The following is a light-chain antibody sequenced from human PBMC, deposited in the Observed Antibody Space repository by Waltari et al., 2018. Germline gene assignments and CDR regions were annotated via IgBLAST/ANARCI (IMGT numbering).Light chain of an antibody. CDR2: DVT. Sequence: QSALTQPASVSGSPGQSITISCTGASSDVGSYHLVSLYQQHPGKAPKLLIYDVTQRPSGVSDRFSGSKSGNTASLTISGLQAEDEADYHCSSYAGSNTVVVFGGGTKVTVL. CDR1: SSDVGSYHL. CDR3: SSYAGSNTVVV. V-gene: IGLV2-23*02. J-gene: IGLJ2*01.